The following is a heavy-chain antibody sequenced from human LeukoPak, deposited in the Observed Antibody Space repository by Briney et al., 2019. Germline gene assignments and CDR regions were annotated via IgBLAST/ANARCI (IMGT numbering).Heavy chain of an antibody. V-gene: IGHV4-39*07. J-gene: IGHJ4*02. CDR3: ARARNYVWGSYRYFDY. Sequence: SETLSLTCTVSGGSISSSSYYWSWIRQPPGKGLEWIGEINHSGSTNYNPSLKSRVTISVDTSKNQFSLKLSSVTAADTAVYYCARARNYVWGSYRYFDYWGQGTLVTVSS. CDR1: GGSISSSSYY. D-gene: IGHD3-16*02. CDR2: INHSGST.